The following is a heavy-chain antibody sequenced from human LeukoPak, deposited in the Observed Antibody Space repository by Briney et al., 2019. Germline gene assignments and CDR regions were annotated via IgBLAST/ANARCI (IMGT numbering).Heavy chain of an antibody. CDR1: GGTFSSYA. CDR3: ARVSLAAGMMNWFDP. J-gene: IGHJ5*02. CDR2: IIPIFGTA. Sequence: SVKVSCKASGGTFSSYAISWVRQPPGQGLEWMGGIIPIFGTANYAQKLQGRVTITADESTSTAYMELSSLRSEDTAVYYCARVSLAAGMMNWFDPWGQGTLVTVSS. V-gene: IGHV1-69*13. D-gene: IGHD6-13*01.